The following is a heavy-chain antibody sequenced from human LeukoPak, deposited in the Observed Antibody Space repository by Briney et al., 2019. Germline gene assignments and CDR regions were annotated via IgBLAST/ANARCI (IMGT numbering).Heavy chain of an antibody. CDR3: ARGSYYGSGSQTDAFDI. V-gene: IGHV4-34*01. CDR1: GGSFSGYY. CDR2: TNHSGST. J-gene: IGHJ3*02. D-gene: IGHD3-10*01. Sequence: PSETLSLTCAVYGGSFSGYYWSWIRQPPGKELEWIGETNHSGSTNYNPSLKSRVTISVDTSKNQFSLKLSSVTAADTAVYYCARGSYYGSGSQTDAFDIWGQGTMVTVSS.